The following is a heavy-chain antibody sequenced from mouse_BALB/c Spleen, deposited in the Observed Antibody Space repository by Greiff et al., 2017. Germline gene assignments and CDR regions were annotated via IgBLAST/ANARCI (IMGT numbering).Heavy chain of an antibody. Sequence: VQLKESGGGLVQPGGSLRLSCATSGFTFTDYYMSWVRQPPGKALEWLGFIRNKANGYTTEYSASVKGRFTISRDNSQSILYLQMNTLRAEDSATYYCARGHYYGYDYAMDYWGQGTSVTVSS. J-gene: IGHJ4*01. CDR1: GFTFTDYY. D-gene: IGHD1-2*01. V-gene: IGHV7-3*02. CDR3: ARGHYYGYDYAMDY. CDR2: IRNKANGYTT.